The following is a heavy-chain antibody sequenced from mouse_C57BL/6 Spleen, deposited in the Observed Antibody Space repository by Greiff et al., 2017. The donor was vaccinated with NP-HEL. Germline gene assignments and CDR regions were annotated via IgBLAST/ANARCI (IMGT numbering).Heavy chain of an antibody. V-gene: IGHV5-17*01. J-gene: IGHJ1*03. CDR3: ARDYDYDVGYFDV. CDR1: GFTFSDYG. Sequence: EVQLVESGGGLVKPGGSLKLSCAASGFTFSDYGMHWVRQAPEKGLEWVAYISSGSSTIYYADTVKGRFTISRDNAKNTLFLQMTSLRSEDTAMYYCARDYDYDVGYFDVWGTGTTVTVSS. D-gene: IGHD2-4*01. CDR2: ISSGSSTI.